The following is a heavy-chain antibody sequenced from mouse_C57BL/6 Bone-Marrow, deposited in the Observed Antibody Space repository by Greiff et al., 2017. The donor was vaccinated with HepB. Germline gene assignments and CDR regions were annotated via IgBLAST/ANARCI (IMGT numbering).Heavy chain of an antibody. CDR3: ARESPITTIVATDYAMDY. CDR1: GFTFSDYG. Sequence: EVKLMESGGGLVQPGGSLKLSCAASGFTFSDYGMAWVRQAPRKGPEWVAFISNFAYSIYYADTVTGRCTISRENAKNTLYLEMSSLRSEDTAMYYCARESPITTIVATDYAMDYWGQGTSVTVSS. D-gene: IGHD1-1*01. CDR2: ISNFAYSI. J-gene: IGHJ4*01. V-gene: IGHV5-15*01.